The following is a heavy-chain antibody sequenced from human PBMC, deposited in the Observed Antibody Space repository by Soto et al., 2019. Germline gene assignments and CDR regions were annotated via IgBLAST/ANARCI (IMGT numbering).Heavy chain of an antibody. V-gene: IGHV3-9*01. CDR1: GFTFDDYA. CDR2: ISWNSGSI. CDR3: AKAGYSSSWYGYYFDY. J-gene: IGHJ4*02. D-gene: IGHD6-13*01. Sequence: GGSLRLSCAASGFTFDDYAMHWVRQAPGKGLEWVSGISWNSGSIGYADSVKGRFTISRDNAKNSLYLQMNSLRAEDTALYYCAKAGYSSSWYGYYFDYWGQGTLVTVSS.